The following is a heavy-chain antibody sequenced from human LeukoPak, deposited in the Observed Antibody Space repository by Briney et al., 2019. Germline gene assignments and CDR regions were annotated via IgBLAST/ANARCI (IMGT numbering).Heavy chain of an antibody. CDR1: GGSISSSSYY. J-gene: IGHJ4*02. CDR3: VGAVVAATHHFDY. D-gene: IGHD2-15*01. V-gene: IGHV4-39*02. CDR2: IYYSGRT. Sequence: SETLSLTCTVSGGSISSSSYYWGWIRQPPGKGLDWIGSIYYSGRTYYNPPLKSRVTISVDTSKNHSSLKLSSVTAADTAVYYCVGAVVAATHHFDYWGQGTLVTVSS.